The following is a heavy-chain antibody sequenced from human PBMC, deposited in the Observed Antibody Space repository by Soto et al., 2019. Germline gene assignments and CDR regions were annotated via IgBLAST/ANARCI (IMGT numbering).Heavy chain of an antibody. CDR2: ISAYNGNT. Sequence: ASVKVSCKASGYTFTSYGISWVRQAPGQGLEWMGWISAYNGNTNYALKLQGRVTMTTDTSTSTAYMELRSLRSDDTAVYYCARAGDSSGYYPDACEIWGQGTMVTVSS. CDR1: GYTFTSYG. V-gene: IGHV1-18*04. J-gene: IGHJ3*02. D-gene: IGHD3-22*01. CDR3: ARAGDSSGYYPDACEI.